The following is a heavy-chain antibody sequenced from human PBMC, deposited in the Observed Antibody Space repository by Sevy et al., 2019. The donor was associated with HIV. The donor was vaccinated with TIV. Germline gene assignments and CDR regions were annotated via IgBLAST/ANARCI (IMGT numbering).Heavy chain of an antibody. CDR2: ISSSSYYI. CDR1: GFTFNDYS. Sequence: GGSLRLSCAASGFTFNDYSMSWVRQAPGKGLEWVSSISSSSYYIYYADSVKGRFTISRDNAKNSLHLQMNSLRAEDTAVYYCARGGCISTSCSLFDYWGLGTLVTVSS. J-gene: IGHJ4*02. V-gene: IGHV3-21*01. CDR3: ARGGCISTSCSLFDY. D-gene: IGHD2-2*01.